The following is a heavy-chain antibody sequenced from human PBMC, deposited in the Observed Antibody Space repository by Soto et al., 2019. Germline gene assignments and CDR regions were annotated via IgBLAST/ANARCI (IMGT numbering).Heavy chain of an antibody. CDR2: IIPFFKAT. CDR3: AGAVTVNYYDSTYYYYAMDV. J-gene: IGHJ6*02. V-gene: IGHV1-69*01. CDR1: GGTFTSHA. D-gene: IGHD3-16*01. Sequence: QVQLVQSGAEVKMPGSSVQVSCKASGGTFTSHAISWVRQAPGQGLEWMGVIIPFFKATNYAQKFQGRVTITADDSMSTAYMDLYSLTSEDTAVYYCAGAVTVNYYDSTYYYYAMDVWGQVTTVTVSS.